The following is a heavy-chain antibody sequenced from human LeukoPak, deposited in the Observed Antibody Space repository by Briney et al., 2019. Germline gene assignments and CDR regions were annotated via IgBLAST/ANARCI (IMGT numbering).Heavy chain of an antibody. J-gene: IGHJ4*02. D-gene: IGHD3-22*01. Sequence: PGGSLRLSCTASGFAFSSDSRHWVRQAPGKGLEWVSSISPSSRYIYYTDPVKGRFTFPRDNAKDSLYLEMDSLRVEDTAMYYCARIWSSYDSGGYYLSYWGQGTLVTVSS. CDR2: ISPSSRYI. CDR3: ARIWSSYDSGGYYLSY. CDR1: GFAFSSDS. V-gene: IGHV3-21*01.